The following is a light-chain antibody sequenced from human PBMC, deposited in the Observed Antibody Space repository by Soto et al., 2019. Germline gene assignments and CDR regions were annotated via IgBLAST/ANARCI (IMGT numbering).Light chain of an antibody. CDR1: SSDVGGYDY. CDR3: ISYASINTYV. Sequence: QSVLTQPASVSGSPGQSITISCTGTSSDVGGYDYVSWYQQHPGKAPKLMIYDVTNRPSGVSNRFSGSKSGNTASLTISGLQAEDEADYYCISYASINTYVFGTVTRSPS. J-gene: IGLJ1*01. CDR2: DVT. V-gene: IGLV2-14*01.